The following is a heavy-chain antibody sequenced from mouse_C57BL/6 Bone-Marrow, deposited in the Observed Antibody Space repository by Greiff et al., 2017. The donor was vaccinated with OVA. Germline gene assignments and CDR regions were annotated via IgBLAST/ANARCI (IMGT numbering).Heavy chain of an antibody. CDR2: ISNGGGST. J-gene: IGHJ1*03. Sequence: EVQVVESGGGLVQPGGSLKLSCAASGFTFSDYYMYWVRQTPEKRLEWVAYISNGGGSTYYPDTVKGRFTISRDNAKNTLYLQMSRLKSEDTAMYYCARPRTGTSDWYFDVWGTGTTVTVSS. D-gene: IGHD4-1*01. CDR3: ARPRTGTSDWYFDV. V-gene: IGHV5-12*01. CDR1: GFTFSDYY.